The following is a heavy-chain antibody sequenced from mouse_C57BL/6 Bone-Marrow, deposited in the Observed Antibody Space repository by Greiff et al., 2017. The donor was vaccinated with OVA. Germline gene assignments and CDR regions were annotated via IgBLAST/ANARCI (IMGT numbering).Heavy chain of an antibody. D-gene: IGHD1-1*01. CDR2: ISDGGSYT. CDR1: GFTFSSYA. Sequence: EVKLVESGGGLVKPGGSLKLSCAASGFTFSSYAMSWVRQTPEKRLEWVATISDGGSYTYYPDNVKGRFTISRDNAKNNLYLQMSHLKSEDTAMYYCARERGITTVVAPHYAMDYWGQGTSVTVSS. J-gene: IGHJ4*01. CDR3: ARERGITTVVAPHYAMDY. V-gene: IGHV5-4*01.